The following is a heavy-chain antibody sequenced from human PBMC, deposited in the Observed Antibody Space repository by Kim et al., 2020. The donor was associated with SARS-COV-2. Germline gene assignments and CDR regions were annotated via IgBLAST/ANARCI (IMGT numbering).Heavy chain of an antibody. D-gene: IGHD2-15*01. CDR2: IRSKANSYAT. Sequence: GGSLRLSCAASGFTFSGSAMHWVRQASGKGLEWVGRIRSKANSYATAYAASVKGRFTISRDDSKNTAYLQMNSLKTEDTAVYYCTTQNRYGGNPDYWGQGTLVTVSS. J-gene: IGHJ4*02. CDR1: GFTFSGSA. CDR3: TTQNRYGGNPDY. V-gene: IGHV3-73*01.